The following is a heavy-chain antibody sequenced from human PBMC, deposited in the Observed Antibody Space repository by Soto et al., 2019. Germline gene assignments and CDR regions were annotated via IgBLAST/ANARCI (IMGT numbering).Heavy chain of an antibody. D-gene: IGHD6-19*01. J-gene: IGHJ4*02. Sequence: SETLSLTCTVSGGSISSYYLSWIRQPPGKGLEWIGYIYYSGSTNYNPSLKSRVTISVDTSKNQFSLKLSSVTAADTAVYYCAGRLPVAVAGLDYWGQGTLVTVS. V-gene: IGHV4-59*01. CDR3: AGRLPVAVAGLDY. CDR2: IYYSGST. CDR1: GGSISSYY.